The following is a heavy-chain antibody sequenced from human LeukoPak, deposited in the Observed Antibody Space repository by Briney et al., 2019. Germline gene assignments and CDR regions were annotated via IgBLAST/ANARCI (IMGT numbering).Heavy chain of an antibody. V-gene: IGHV3-23*01. J-gene: IGHJ4*02. CDR1: GFTFSSYA. CDR3: AKRPPYYDFWSGFTYYFDY. CDR2: ISGSGGST. Sequence: GGSLRLSCAASGFTFSSYAMSWVRQAPGKGLEWVSAISGSGGSTYYADSVKGRFTISRDNSKNTLYLQMNSLRAEDTAVYYCAKRPPYYDFWSGFTYYFDYWGQGTLVTVS. D-gene: IGHD3-3*01.